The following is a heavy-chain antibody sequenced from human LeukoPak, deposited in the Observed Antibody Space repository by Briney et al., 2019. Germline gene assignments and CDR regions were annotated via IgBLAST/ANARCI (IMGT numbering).Heavy chain of an antibody. CDR3: ASSVGYYDSSGYYDH. CDR2: INHSGST. V-gene: IGHV4-34*01. J-gene: IGHJ4*02. D-gene: IGHD3-22*01. Sequence: SETLSLTCAVYGGSFSGYYWSWIRRPPGKGLEWIGEINHSGSTNYNPPLKSRVTISVDTSKNQFSLKLSSVTAADTAVYYCASSVGYYDSSGYYDHWGQGTLVTVSS. CDR1: GGSFSGYY.